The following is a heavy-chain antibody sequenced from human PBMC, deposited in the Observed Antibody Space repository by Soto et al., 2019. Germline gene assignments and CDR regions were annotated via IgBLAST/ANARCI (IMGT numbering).Heavy chain of an antibody. CDR1: GFTFSKYS. V-gene: IGHV3-23*01. D-gene: IGHD3-22*01. J-gene: IGHJ4*02. Sequence: ASVKVSCKASGFTFSKYSMSWVRQAPGKGLEWVSAISGSGGATYYADSVKGRFTISRDNSKSTVYLQMNSLRAEDTAVYYCARGCYYDSSGPYDYWGQGTLVTVSS. CDR2: ISGSGGAT. CDR3: ARGCYYDSSGPYDY.